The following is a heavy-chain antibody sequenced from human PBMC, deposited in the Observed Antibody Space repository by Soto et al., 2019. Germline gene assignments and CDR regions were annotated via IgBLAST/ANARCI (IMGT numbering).Heavy chain of an antibody. CDR3: AKYYLLYSDSSIYLLLDD. D-gene: IGHD3-22*01. CDR2: ISAGGGST. CDR1: GFTSSSYV. Sequence: GGSLRLSCAASGFTSSSYVMSWVRQAPGKGLEWVSAISAGGGSTYYADSVRGRFTISRDNSKNTVYLQMNSLRAEDTAVYYCAKYYLLYSDSSIYLLLDDWGQGTLVIVSS. V-gene: IGHV3-23*01. J-gene: IGHJ4*02.